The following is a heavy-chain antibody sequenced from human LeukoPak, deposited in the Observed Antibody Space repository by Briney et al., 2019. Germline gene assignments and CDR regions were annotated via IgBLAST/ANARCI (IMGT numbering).Heavy chain of an antibody. J-gene: IGHJ4*02. Sequence: ASVKVSCKASGYTFTSYGISWVRQAPRQGLEWMGWISAYNGNTNYAQKLQGRVTMTTDTSTSTAYMELRSLRSDDTAVYYCARAVLDIAAAGTAFPFDYWGQGTLVTVSS. CDR1: GYTFTSYG. V-gene: IGHV1-18*01. CDR3: ARAVLDIAAAGTAFPFDY. D-gene: IGHD6-13*01. CDR2: ISAYNGNT.